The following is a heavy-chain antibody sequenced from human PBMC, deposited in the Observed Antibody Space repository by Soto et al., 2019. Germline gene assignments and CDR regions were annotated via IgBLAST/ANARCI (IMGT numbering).Heavy chain of an antibody. CDR3: AKDLTRQLAYWLDP. Sequence: DSVKVSCRGYGFSFTCYYINWLRHSPGQGLEWMGWINAHSGGTEYAQKFQGRVTLTRDTSIATAYLTLTSLTSDDTALYYFAKDLTRQLAYWLDPWGQGTQVTVSS. CDR1: GFSFTCYY. V-gene: IGHV1-2*02. CDR2: INAHSGGT. D-gene: IGHD6-6*01. J-gene: IGHJ5*02.